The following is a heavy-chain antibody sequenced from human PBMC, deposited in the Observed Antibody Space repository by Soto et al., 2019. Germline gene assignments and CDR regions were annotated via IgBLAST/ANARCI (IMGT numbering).Heavy chain of an antibody. CDR2: IRDSGGST. Sequence: GGSLRLSCAASGFTFSSYDMSWVRQAPGKGLEWVSAIRDSGGSTYSADSVKGRFTISRDNSKNTLYLQTNSLRVEDTAVYYCARRRDASGSYFDYWGQGTLVTVSS. D-gene: IGHD3-10*01. J-gene: IGHJ4*02. CDR1: GFTFSSYD. CDR3: ARRRDASGSYFDY. V-gene: IGHV3-23*01.